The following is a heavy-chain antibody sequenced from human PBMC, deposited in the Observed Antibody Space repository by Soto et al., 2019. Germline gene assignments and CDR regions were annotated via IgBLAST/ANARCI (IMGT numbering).Heavy chain of an antibody. CDR2: IDTDGGGT. CDR1: GFTFRSNR. J-gene: IGHJ4*02. V-gene: IGHV3-74*01. D-gene: IGHD4-17*01. Sequence: EVQLVESGGGLVQPGGSLRVSCASSGFTFRSNRIHWVRQAPGKGLEWVSRIDTDGGGTSYADSVKGRFTISTDNAENTVYLQMNGLRVEDTAVYYCATVFDVGGQGTLVTVSS. CDR3: ATVFDV.